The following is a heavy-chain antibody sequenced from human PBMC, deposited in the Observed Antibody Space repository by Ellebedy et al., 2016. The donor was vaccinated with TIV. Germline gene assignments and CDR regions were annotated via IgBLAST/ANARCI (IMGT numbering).Heavy chain of an antibody. CDR1: RFTFSICA. CDR2: ITGDGSGT. J-gene: IGHJ3*01. CDR3: VKDPLDWRDPSLGAFDL. D-gene: IGHD3-9*01. Sequence: PGGSLRLSCSASRFTFSICAMHWVRQAPGKGLEHVAAITGDGSGTYYADSVKNRFIISRDNSKNTLYLQMSSLRPEDTALYYCVKDPLDWRDPSLGAFDLWGQGTTVTVSS. V-gene: IGHV3-64D*08.